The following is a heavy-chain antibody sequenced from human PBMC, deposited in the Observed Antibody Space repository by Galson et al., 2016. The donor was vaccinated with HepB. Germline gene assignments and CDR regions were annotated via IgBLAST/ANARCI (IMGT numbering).Heavy chain of an antibody. CDR2: MNPKTGNT. CDR1: GYTFTTYD. CDR3: ARNFGDYIDY. V-gene: IGHV1-8*01. J-gene: IGHJ4*02. D-gene: IGHD3-10*01. Sequence: SVKASCKASGYTFTTYDVNWVRQAPGQGLEWMGWMNPKTGNTGYAQIFQGRVTMTRDTSMSTAYMELFSLRSADTAVYYCARNFGDYIDYWGQGTLVTVSS.